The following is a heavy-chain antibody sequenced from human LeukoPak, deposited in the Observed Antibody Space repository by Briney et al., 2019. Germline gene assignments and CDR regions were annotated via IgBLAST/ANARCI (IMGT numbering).Heavy chain of an antibody. Sequence: GGSLRLSCAASGFTFSSYEMNWVRQAPGKGLEWVSYISSSGSTIYYADSVKGRFTISRDNAKNSLYLQMNSLRAEDTAVYYCASLWSYSSGWPGIWGQGTLATVSS. J-gene: IGHJ4*02. CDR3: ASLWSYSSGWPGI. D-gene: IGHD6-19*01. V-gene: IGHV3-48*03. CDR2: ISSSGSTI. CDR1: GFTFSSYE.